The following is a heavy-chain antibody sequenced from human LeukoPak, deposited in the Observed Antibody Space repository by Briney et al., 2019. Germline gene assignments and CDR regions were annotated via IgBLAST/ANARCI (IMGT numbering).Heavy chain of an antibody. D-gene: IGHD6-6*01. Sequence: GASVKVSCKASGYTFTGYYMHWVRQAPGQGLEWTGWINPNSGGTNYAQKFQGRVTMTRDTSISTAYMELSRLRSDDTAVYYCARDISSTSHWFDPWGQGTLVTVSS. V-gene: IGHV1-2*02. CDR2: INPNSGGT. CDR3: ARDISSTSHWFDP. J-gene: IGHJ5*02. CDR1: GYTFTGYY.